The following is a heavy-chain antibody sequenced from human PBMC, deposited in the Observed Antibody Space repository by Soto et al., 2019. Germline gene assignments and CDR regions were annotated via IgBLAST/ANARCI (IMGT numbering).Heavy chain of an antibody. CDR3: AGSVGGGFDY. CDR1: GFTVSSNY. J-gene: IGHJ4*02. Sequence: GGSLRLSCAASGFTVSSNYMSWVRQAPGKGLEWVSVVYIGGNTYYAESVEDRFTISRDNFQNMLYLQMNSLGAEDTAVYYCAGSVGGGFDYWGQGTLVTVSS. V-gene: IGHV3-66*01. D-gene: IGHD3-16*01. CDR2: VYIGGNT.